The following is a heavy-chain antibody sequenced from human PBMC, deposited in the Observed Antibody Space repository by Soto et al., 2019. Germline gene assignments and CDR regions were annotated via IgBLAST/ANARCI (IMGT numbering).Heavy chain of an antibody. J-gene: IGHJ3*02. V-gene: IGHV1-8*01. CDR3: ARGSGNRMITFGGVKQTRHRGAFDI. Sequence: ASVKVSCKASGYTFTSYDINWVRQATGQGLEWMGWMNPNSGNTGYAQKFQGRVSMTRNTSISTAYMGLSSLRSEDTAVYYCARGSGNRMITFGGVKQTRHRGAFDIWGQGTMVTVSS. D-gene: IGHD3-16*01. CDR1: GYTFTSYD. CDR2: MNPNSGNT.